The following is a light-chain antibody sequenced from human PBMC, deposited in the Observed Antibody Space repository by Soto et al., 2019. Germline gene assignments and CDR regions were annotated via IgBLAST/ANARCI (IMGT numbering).Light chain of an antibody. J-gene: IGKJ1*01. CDR2: DAS. CDR1: QSVSNN. V-gene: IGKV3-15*01. CDR3: QQYNNWPPWT. Sequence: ILMTQSLATLSVSPGERATLSCRASQSVSNNLAWYQQKPGQAPRLLIYDASTRATGIPARFSGSGSGTEFTLTICGLQSEDFAVYYCQQYNNWPPWTFGQGTKVEIK.